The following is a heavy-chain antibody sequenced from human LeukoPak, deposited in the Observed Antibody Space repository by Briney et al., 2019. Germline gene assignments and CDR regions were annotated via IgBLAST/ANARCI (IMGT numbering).Heavy chain of an antibody. CDR3: AKRGGNYVAADRAAFDY. CDR1: GFTFSNYA. V-gene: IGHV3-23*01. CDR2: ITSSGSST. J-gene: IGHJ4*02. D-gene: IGHD4-23*01. Sequence: GGSLRLSCAASGFTFSNYAMGWVRQAPGKGLEWVSAITSSGSSTYYADSVKGRFTISRDNSKNTLYLQMNSLRAEDTAVYYCAKRGGNYVAADRAAFDYWGQGTLVTVSS.